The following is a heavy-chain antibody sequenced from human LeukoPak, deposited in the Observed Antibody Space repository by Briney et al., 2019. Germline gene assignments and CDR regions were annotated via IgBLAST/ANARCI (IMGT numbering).Heavy chain of an antibody. Sequence: TLSLTCTVSGGSTSSGSYYWSWIRQPAGKGLEWIGRIYTSGSTNYNPSLKSRVTISVDTSKNQFSLKLSSVTAADTAVYYCARAEGLVAFDYWGQGTLVTVSS. CDR2: IYTSGST. CDR3: ARAEGLVAFDY. V-gene: IGHV4-61*02. J-gene: IGHJ4*02. D-gene: IGHD6-19*01. CDR1: GGSTSSGSYY.